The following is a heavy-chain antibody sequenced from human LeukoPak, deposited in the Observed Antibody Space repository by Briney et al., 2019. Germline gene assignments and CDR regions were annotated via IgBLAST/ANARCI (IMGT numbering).Heavy chain of an antibody. CDR3: ARGQWELLAEYYFDY. Sequence: SETLSLTCTVSGGSISSSSYYWSWIRQPPGKGLEWIGYIYYSGSTNYNPSLKSRVTISVDTSKNQFSLKLSSVTAADTAVYYCARGQWELLAEYYFDYWGQGTLVTVSS. CDR1: GGSISSSSYY. CDR2: IYYSGST. V-gene: IGHV4-61*01. D-gene: IGHD1-26*01. J-gene: IGHJ4*02.